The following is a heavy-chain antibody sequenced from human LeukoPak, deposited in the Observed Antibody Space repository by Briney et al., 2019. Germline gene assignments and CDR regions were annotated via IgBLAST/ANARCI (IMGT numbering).Heavy chain of an antibody. CDR1: GFTFSSYA. V-gene: IGHV3-64*01. Sequence: PGGSLRLSCAASGFTFSSYAMHWVRQAPGKGLEYVSAISSNGGSTYYANSVKGRFTISRDNSKNTLYLQMGSLRAEDMAVYYCARGRFWSGYYTRGWNQEGAWYYFDYWGQGTLVTVSS. D-gene: IGHD3-3*01. CDR2: ISSNGGST. CDR3: ARGRFWSGYYTRGWNQEGAWYYFDY. J-gene: IGHJ4*02.